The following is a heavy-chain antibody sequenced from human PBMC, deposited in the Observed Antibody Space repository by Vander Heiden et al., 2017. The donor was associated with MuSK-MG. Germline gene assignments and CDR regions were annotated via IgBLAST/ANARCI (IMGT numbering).Heavy chain of an antibody. CDR1: GGSIISSTFY. J-gene: IGHJ5*02. CDR3: ARGKLEKDWFEP. CDR2: INHSGGT. Sequence: QLQLQESGPGLVKPSETLSLTCSASGGSIISSTFYCAWIRQAPGTGLEWIGAINHSGGTYYNPSLKSRVIITTDTSRNQCSLRLTSVAAADTAVDECARGKLEKDWFEPWGQGILGTVSS. D-gene: IGHD3-3*02. V-gene: IGHV4-39*07.